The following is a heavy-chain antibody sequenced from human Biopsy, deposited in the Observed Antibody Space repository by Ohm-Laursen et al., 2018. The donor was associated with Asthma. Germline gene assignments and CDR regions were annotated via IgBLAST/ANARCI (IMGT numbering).Heavy chain of an antibody. CDR2: IMTVFGTT. V-gene: IGHV1-69*13. D-gene: IGHD6-19*01. Sequence: ASVKVSCNAPGGTFSNFAISWVRQAPGQGLEWLGGIMTVFGTTNYAQKFQGRATITADESTSTAYMEVTSLRSEDTAIYYCARCQVGYSSGWSLLLKKIYYSGMDVWGQGTAVTVSS. CDR3: ARCQVGYSSGWSLLLKKIYYSGMDV. J-gene: IGHJ6*02. CDR1: GGTFSNFA.